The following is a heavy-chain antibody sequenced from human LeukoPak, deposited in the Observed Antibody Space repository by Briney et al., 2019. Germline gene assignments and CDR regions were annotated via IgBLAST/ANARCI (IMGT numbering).Heavy chain of an antibody. J-gene: IGHJ4*02. CDR3: ARDWFHAIDY. CDR1: GFTFSDTW. V-gene: IGHV3-74*01. Sequence: GGSLRLFCGASGFTFSDTWMHWVRQAAGEGLVWVSRIRSDGSDTRYAESVKGRFTISRDNAKKTLYLQMNSLRAEDTAVYYCARDWFHAIDYWGQGTLVTVSS. CDR2: IRSDGSDT. D-gene: IGHD2/OR15-2a*01.